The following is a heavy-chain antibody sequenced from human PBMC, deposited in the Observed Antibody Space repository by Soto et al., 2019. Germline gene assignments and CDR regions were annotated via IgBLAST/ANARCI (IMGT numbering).Heavy chain of an antibody. J-gene: IGHJ5*02. D-gene: IGHD7-27*01. CDR3: ARAWGFGRAHNCAGL. CDR2: IYYSGST. CDR1: EGSLSKHY. Sequence: SPTRRGAEGSLSKHYWRLIRTHPGKGLEWIGYIYYSGSTNYNPSLKSRVTISVDTSKNQFSLKLSSVTAADTAVYYCARAWGFGRAHNCAGLWGQGTLVTV. V-gene: IGHV4-59*11.